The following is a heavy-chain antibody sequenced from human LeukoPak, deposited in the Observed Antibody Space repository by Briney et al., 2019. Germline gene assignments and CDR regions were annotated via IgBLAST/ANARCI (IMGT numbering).Heavy chain of an antibody. CDR1: GFAVSSNY. J-gene: IGHJ4*02. Sequence: GGSLRLSCAASGFAVSSNYMSWVRQAPGKGLEWVSVIYSGSSSTYYTDSVKGRFTISRHNSKNTLYLQMNSLRAEDTAVYYCARVGSGWYDFDYWGQGTLVTVSS. V-gene: IGHV3-53*04. CDR2: IYSGSSST. D-gene: IGHD6-19*01. CDR3: ARVGSGWYDFDY.